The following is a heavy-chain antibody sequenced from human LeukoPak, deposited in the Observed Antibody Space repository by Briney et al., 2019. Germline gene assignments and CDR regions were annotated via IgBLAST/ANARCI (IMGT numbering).Heavy chain of an antibody. V-gene: IGHV3-7*01. D-gene: IGHD1-26*01. J-gene: IGHJ4*02. CDR1: GFTFSSYW. CDR3: ARDLTQWGASYPDY. Sequence: GGSLRLSCAASGFTFSSYWMSWVRQAPGKGLEWVANIKQDGSEKYYVDSVKGRFTISRDNAKNSLYLQMNSLRAEDTAVYYCARDLTQWGASYPDYWGQGTLVTVSS. CDR2: IKQDGSEK.